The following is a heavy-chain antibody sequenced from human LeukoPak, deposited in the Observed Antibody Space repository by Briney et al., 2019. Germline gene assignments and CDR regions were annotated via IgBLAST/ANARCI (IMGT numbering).Heavy chain of an antibody. CDR2: IWYDGSKK. V-gene: IGHV3-33*06. D-gene: IGHD3-22*01. Sequence: GRSLRLSCEASGFIFSNYGMHWVRQAPGKGLEWVAVIWYDGSKKNYADSVKGRFTISRDNSKNTLYLQMNSLRAEDTAVYYCAKGGPMSDGYYFDYWGQGTLVTVSS. CDR1: GFIFSNYG. J-gene: IGHJ4*02. CDR3: AKGGPMSDGYYFDY.